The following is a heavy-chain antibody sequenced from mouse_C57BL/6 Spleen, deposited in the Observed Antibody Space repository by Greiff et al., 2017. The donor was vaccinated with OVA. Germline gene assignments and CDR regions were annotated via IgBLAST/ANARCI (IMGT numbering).Heavy chain of an antibody. CDR3: ARDQDYGRHWYFDV. CDR2: ISYDGSN. CDR1: GYSITSGYY. J-gene: IGHJ1*03. D-gene: IGHD1-1*01. Sequence: EVKLQESGPGLVKPSQSLSLTCSVTGYSITSGYYWNWIRQFPGNKLEWMGYISYDGSNNYNPSLKNRISITRDTSKNQFFLKLNSVTTEDTATYYCARDQDYGRHWYFDVWGTGTTVTVSS. V-gene: IGHV3-6*01.